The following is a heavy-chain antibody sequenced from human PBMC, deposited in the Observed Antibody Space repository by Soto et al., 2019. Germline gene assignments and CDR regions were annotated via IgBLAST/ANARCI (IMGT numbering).Heavy chain of an antibody. CDR3: ARQGKPYILKNCFDP. CDR1: GGSISNYY. Sequence: PSETLSLTCTVSGGSISNYYWSWIRQPPGKGLEWIGYIYYSGSTNYNPSLESRVTISVDTSKNQFSLKLSSVTAADTAVYYCARQGKPYILKNCFDPWGQRPLVTVSS. CDR2: IYYSGST. J-gene: IGHJ5*02. V-gene: IGHV4-59*01.